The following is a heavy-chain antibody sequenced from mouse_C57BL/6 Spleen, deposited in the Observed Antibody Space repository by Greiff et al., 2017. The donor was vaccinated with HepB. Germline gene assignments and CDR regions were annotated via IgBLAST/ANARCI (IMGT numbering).Heavy chain of an antibody. CDR2: IHPNSGST. CDR1: GYTFTSYW. Sequence: QVQLQQSGAELVKPGASVKLSCKASGYTFTSYWMHWVKQRPGQGLEWIGMIHPNSGSTNYNEKFKSKATLTVDKSSSTAYMQLSSLTSEDSAVYYCARRGETPYAMDYWGQGTSVTVSS. CDR3: ARRGETPYAMDY. J-gene: IGHJ4*01. V-gene: IGHV1-64*01.